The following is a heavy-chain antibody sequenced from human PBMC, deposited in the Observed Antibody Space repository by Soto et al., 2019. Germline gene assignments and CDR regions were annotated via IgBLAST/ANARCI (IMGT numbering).Heavy chain of an antibody. CDR2: ISYDGSNK. CDR1: GSTFSTYG. CDR3: AKDFVVVTAIGAFDI. J-gene: IGHJ3*02. Sequence: QVQLVESGGGVVQPGRSLRLSCAASGSTFSTYGMHWVRQAPGKGLEWVAVISYDGSNKYYADSVKGRFTISRDNSKNTLYLQMNSLRAEDTAVYYCAKDFVVVTAIGAFDIWGQGTLVTVSS. D-gene: IGHD2-21*02. V-gene: IGHV3-30*18.